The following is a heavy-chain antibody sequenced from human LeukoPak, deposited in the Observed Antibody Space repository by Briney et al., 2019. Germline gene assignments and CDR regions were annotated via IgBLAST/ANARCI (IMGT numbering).Heavy chain of an antibody. CDR3: ARADFETPIDY. CDR1: GFTFSSYS. CDR2: ISSSSYI. J-gene: IGHJ4*02. D-gene: IGHD4-23*01. V-gene: IGHV3-21*03. Sequence: GGSLRLSCAASGFTFSSYSMNWVRQAPGKGLEWVSSISSSSYIYYADPVKGRFTISRDNAKNSLYLQMNSLRAEGTAVYYCARADFETPIDYWGQGTLVTVSS.